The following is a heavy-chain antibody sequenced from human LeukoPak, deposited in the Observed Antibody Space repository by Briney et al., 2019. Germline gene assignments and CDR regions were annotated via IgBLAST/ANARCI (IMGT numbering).Heavy chain of an antibody. D-gene: IGHD3-9*01. V-gene: IGHV1-8*01. Sequence: ASVKVSCKASGYTFTSYDINWVRQATGQGLEWMGWMNPNSGNTGYAQKFQGRVTMTGNTSISTAYMELSSLRSEDTAVYYCARGRFYDILTGYREWFDPWGQGTLVTVSS. CDR1: GYTFTSYD. CDR2: MNPNSGNT. CDR3: ARGRFYDILTGYREWFDP. J-gene: IGHJ5*02.